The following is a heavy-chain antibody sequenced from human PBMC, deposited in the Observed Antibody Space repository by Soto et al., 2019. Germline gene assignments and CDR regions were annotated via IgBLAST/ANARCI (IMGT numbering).Heavy chain of an antibody. D-gene: IGHD3-16*01. CDR1: GFTFDDYA. V-gene: IGHV3-9*01. Sequence: EVQLVESGGGLVQSGRSLRLSCAASGFTFDDYAMHWVRLPPGKGLEWVSGISWNSNTVAYADSVKGRFTISRDDAKNSLFLQMNSLRPEDTAFYFCARDSHSDLITRGGGYWGQGTLVTVSS. J-gene: IGHJ4*02. CDR3: ARDSHSDLITRGGGY. CDR2: ISWNSNTV.